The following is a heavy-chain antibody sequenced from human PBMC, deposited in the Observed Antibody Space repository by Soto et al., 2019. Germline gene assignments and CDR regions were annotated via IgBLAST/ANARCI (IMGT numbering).Heavy chain of an antibody. CDR2: ILYSGNT. J-gene: IGHJ5*02. V-gene: IGHV4-59*01. CDR1: GGSINNYQ. D-gene: IGHD6-13*01. Sequence: PSETLSLTCTVSGGSINNYQWGWIRQPPGKRLEWIGYILYSGNTNYNPSLKSRVTISVDTSKNQFSLKLSSVTAADTAVYYCARDGYSSSWYDDWGQGTLVTVSS. CDR3: ARDGYSSSWYDD.